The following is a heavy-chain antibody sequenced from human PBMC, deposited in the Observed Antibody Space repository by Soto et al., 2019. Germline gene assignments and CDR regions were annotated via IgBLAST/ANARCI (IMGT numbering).Heavy chain of an antibody. V-gene: IGHV1-18*01. J-gene: IGHJ4*02. Sequence: ASVKVSCKASGYTFASYGISWVRQAPGQGLEWMGWISAYNGNTNYAQKLQGRVTMTTDTSTSTAYMELRSLRSDDTAVYYCATAIVATIIDYWGQGTLVTVSS. CDR1: GYTFASYG. CDR3: ATAIVATIIDY. CDR2: ISAYNGNT. D-gene: IGHD5-12*01.